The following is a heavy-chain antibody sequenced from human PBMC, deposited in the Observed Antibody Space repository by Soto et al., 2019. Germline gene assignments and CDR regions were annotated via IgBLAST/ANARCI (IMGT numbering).Heavy chain of an antibody. V-gene: IGHV4-31*03. D-gene: IGHD6-6*01. Sequence: QVQLQESGPGLVKPSQTLSLTCTVSGGSISSGGYYWTWIRQHPGKGLEWIGYNYYSGITYYNPSPKSRVTISLDTSKNQFSLTLSSVTAADTAVYYCARGSSIAGLYYGMDVWGQGTTVTVSS. CDR2: NYYSGIT. J-gene: IGHJ6*02. CDR1: GGSISSGGYY. CDR3: ARGSSIAGLYYGMDV.